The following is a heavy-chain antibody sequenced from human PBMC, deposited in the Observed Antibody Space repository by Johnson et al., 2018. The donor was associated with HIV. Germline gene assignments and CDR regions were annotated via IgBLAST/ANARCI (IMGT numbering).Heavy chain of an antibody. D-gene: IGHD6-13*01. CDR1: EFTFSSYG. V-gene: IGHV3-30*18. CDR3: AKDRAIYSSRAVVAFDI. Sequence: VQLVESVGGVVQPGRSLRLSCAASEFTFSSYGMHWVRQAPGKGLEWVAVTSYDGSNKYYADSVKGRFTISRDNSKNTLYLQMNSLRAEDPAVYYCAKDRAIYSSRAVVAFDIWGQGTMVTVSS. J-gene: IGHJ3*02. CDR2: TSYDGSNK.